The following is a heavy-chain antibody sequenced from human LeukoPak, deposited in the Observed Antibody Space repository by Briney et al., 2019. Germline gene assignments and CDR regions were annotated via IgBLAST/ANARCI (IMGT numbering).Heavy chain of an antibody. J-gene: IGHJ5*02. D-gene: IGHD2-2*01. CDR1: GFIFNSYW. CDR3: ASDTKVRAP. V-gene: IGHV3-7*01. CDR2: INEDGSEK. Sequence: GGSLRLSCAASGFIFNSYWMSWVRQAPGKGLEWVANINEDGSEKYYVDSVEGRFTISRDNAKNSLYLQMNSLRVEDTAVYYCASDTKVRAPWGQGTLVTVSS.